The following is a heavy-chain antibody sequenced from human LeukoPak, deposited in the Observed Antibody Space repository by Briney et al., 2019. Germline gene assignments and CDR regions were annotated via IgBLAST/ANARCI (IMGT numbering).Heavy chain of an antibody. CDR2: ISSNGATT. CDR3: VKDRSIAAPNNDFFDS. Sequence: GGSLRLSCSASGFTFNRLYLHWVRQAPGKGLEFVSHISSNGATTYYADSVKGRFTISRDNSKNTLCLQMSSLRADDTAVYYCVKDRSIAAPNNDFFDSWGQGALVTVSS. V-gene: IGHV3-64D*06. J-gene: IGHJ4*02. D-gene: IGHD6-6*01. CDR1: GFTFNRLY.